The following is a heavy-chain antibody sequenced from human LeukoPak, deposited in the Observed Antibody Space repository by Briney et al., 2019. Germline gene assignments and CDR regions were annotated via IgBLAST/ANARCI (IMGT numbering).Heavy chain of an antibody. Sequence: GGSLRLSCTVSGFTVSSNSMSWVRQAPGKGLEWVSFIYSDNTHYSDSVKGRFTISRDNSKNSLYLQMNSLRAEDTAVYYCARGTMFPYYFDYWGQGTLVTVSS. D-gene: IGHD3-10*02. V-gene: IGHV3-53*01. J-gene: IGHJ4*02. CDR2: IYSDNT. CDR3: ARGTMFPYYFDY. CDR1: GFTVSSNS.